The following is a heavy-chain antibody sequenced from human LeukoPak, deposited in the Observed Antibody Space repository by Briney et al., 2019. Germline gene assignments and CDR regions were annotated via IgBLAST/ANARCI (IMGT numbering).Heavy chain of an antibody. D-gene: IGHD1-26*01. CDR1: GFTFSSYA. Sequence: PGGSLRLSCAASGFTFSSYAMSWVRQSPGEGLEWVSAISGSGGSTYYADSVKGRFTISRDNSKNTLYLQMNSLRAEDTAVYYCAKSGLVGATYFDYWGQGTLVTVSS. CDR2: ISGSGGST. J-gene: IGHJ4*02. V-gene: IGHV3-23*01. CDR3: AKSGLVGATYFDY.